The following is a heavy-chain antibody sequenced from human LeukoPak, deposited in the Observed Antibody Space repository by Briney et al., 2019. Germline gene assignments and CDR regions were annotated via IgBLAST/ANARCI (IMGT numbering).Heavy chain of an antibody. CDR2: ISSNGGST. CDR1: GFTFISYA. Sequence: GGALTLSCPASGFTFISYAMHWVRQAPGKGLEYVSAISSNGGSTYYANSVNGRFTISRDNSKNTLYLQMGSLRAEDMVVYYCARDQGVVPAAMRGMDVWGQGTTVTVSS. D-gene: IGHD2-2*01. J-gene: IGHJ6*02. CDR3: ARDQGVVPAAMRGMDV. V-gene: IGHV3-64*01.